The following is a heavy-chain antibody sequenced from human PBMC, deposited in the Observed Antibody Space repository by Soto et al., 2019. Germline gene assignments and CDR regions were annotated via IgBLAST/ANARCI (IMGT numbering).Heavy chain of an antibody. CDR1: GFTFSSYG. CDR2: ISYDGSNK. V-gene: IGHV3-30*18. D-gene: IGHD2-2*01. Sequence: QVQLVESGGGVVQPGRSLRLSCAVSGFTFSSYGMHWVRQTPGKGREWVAVISYDGSNKYYADSVKGRFTVSRDNSKNTLYLQMTSLTTEDTAVYYCAKAGTVPAASMDVWGQGTTVTVSS. CDR3: AKAGTVPAASMDV. J-gene: IGHJ6*02.